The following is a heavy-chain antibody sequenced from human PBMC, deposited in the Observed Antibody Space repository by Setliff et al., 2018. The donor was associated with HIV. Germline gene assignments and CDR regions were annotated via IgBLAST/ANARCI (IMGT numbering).Heavy chain of an antibody. CDR3: ASTKVTPHGRYFQH. CDR1: GDSINSSTYY. CDR2: VSSSGST. J-gene: IGHJ1*01. V-gene: IGHV4-39*07. Sequence: SETLSLTCTVSGDSINSSTYYWDWIRQPPGKGLEWIGSVSSSGSTYSNPSLKSRVTISVDTSKNQFSLKLSSVTAADTAVYYCASTKVTPHGRYFQHWGQGTLVTVSS. D-gene: IGHD4-4*01.